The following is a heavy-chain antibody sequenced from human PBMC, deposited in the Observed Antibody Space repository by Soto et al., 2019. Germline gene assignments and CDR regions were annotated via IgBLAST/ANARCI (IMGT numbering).Heavy chain of an antibody. V-gene: IGHV3-23*01. J-gene: IGHJ4*02. D-gene: IGHD1-7*01. CDR1: VLTFSNYA. CDR3: AKNQERELPRVIDF. CDR2: MSGSSSTT. Sequence: WWSLRLSCSTSVLTFSNYAMSWVRQAPGGGLEWVSSMSGSSSTTYYADSVRGRFTISRDRSKNTLYLQMSSLRAEDTALYYCAKNQERELPRVIDFWGQGTLVTVSS.